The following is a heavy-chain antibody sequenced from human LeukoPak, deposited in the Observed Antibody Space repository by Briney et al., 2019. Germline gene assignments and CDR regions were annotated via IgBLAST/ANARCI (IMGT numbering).Heavy chain of an antibody. CDR3: ARSLGDNPRPV. Sequence: GGSLRLSCAASGFTFSSYAMHGVRPAPGEGVEGVAVISYDGSNKYYADSAKGRFTISRDNSKNTLYLQMNSLRAEDTAEYYCARSLGDNPRPVWGQGTLVTVSS. CDR2: ISYDGSNK. J-gene: IGHJ4*02. V-gene: IGHV3-30*04. CDR1: GFTFSSYA. D-gene: IGHD3-10*01.